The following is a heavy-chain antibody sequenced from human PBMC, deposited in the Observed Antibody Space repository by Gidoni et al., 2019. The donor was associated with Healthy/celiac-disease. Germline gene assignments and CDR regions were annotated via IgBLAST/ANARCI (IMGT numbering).Heavy chain of an antibody. V-gene: IGHV1-2*02. CDR3: ARVYEWGVTMIVGTPPAYFQH. CDR1: GYTFTGYY. Sequence: QVQLVQSGAEVKKPGASVKVSCKASGYTFTGYYMPWVRQAPGQGLEWMGWINPNSGGTNYAQKFQGRVTMTRDTSISTAYMELSRLRSDDTAVYYCARVYEWGVTMIVGTPPAYFQHWGQGTLVTVSS. J-gene: IGHJ1*01. D-gene: IGHD3-22*01. CDR2: INPNSGGT.